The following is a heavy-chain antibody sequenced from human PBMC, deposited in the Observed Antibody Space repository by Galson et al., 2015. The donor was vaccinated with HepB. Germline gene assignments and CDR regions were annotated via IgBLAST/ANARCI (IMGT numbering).Heavy chain of an antibody. Sequence: SLRLSCAVSGFTFSSFWMSWVRQAPGKGLEWLANIRGDGGQKYYVDSLKGRFTISRDNAKNSLYLQISGLRAEDTAVYYCVKYDFWSGSSSYYFDYWGRGTLVTVSS. CDR2: IRGDGGQK. D-gene: IGHD3/OR15-3a*01. V-gene: IGHV3-7*03. CDR1: GFTFSSFW. CDR3: VKYDFWSGSSSYYFDY. J-gene: IGHJ4*02.